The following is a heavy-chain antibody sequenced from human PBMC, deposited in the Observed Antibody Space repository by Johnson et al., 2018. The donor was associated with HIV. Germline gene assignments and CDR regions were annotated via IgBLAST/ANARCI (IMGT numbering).Heavy chain of an antibody. CDR3: ASSITMIVVVTGGAFDI. V-gene: IGHV3-66*01. Sequence: VQLVESGGGLVQPGGSLRLSCAASGFTVSSNYMSWVRQAPGKGLEWVSVIYKGGSVYYVDSVKGRFTISRDNSKNTLYLQMNSLRAEDTAVYYCASSITMIVVVTGGAFDIWGQGTMVTVSS. CDR1: GFTVSSNY. J-gene: IGHJ3*02. D-gene: IGHD3-22*01. CDR2: IYKGGSV.